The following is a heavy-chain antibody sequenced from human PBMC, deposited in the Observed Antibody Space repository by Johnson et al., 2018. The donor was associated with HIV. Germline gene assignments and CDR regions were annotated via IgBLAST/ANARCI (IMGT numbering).Heavy chain of an antibody. J-gene: IGHJ3*02. CDR3: ARDTGLVEAPRARVDAFDI. V-gene: IGHV3-30*02. CDR1: GFTFSSYG. CDR2: IRYDGSNK. Sequence: QVQLVESGGGVVQPGGSLRLSCAASGFTFSSYGMHWVRQAPGKGLEWVAFIRYDGSNKYYADSVKGRFTISRDNSKNTLYLQMNSLRAEDKAVYYCARDTGLVEAPRARVDAFDIWGQGTMVTVSS. D-gene: IGHD2-15*01.